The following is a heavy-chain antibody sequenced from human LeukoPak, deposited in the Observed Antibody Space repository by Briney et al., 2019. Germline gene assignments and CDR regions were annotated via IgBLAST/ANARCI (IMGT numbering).Heavy chain of an antibody. CDR1: GFSFSSCA. V-gene: IGHV3-23*01. D-gene: IGHD5-12*01. CDR3: AKDGGMVATIGGGFDY. CDR2: ITASGGTT. J-gene: IGHJ4*02. Sequence: GGSLRLSCAASGFSFSSCAMTWVRQTPGKGLEWVSAITASGGTTYYADSVKGRFTISRDNSKNTLYLQMNSLRAEDTAIYYCAKDGGMVATIGGGFDYWGQGTLVTVSS.